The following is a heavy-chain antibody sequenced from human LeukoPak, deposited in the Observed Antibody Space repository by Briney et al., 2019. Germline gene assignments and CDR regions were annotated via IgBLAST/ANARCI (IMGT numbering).Heavy chain of an antibody. CDR1: GFTFSGYW. CDR3: ARARTMVRGVGNYYYYMDV. D-gene: IGHD3-10*01. J-gene: IGHJ6*03. V-gene: IGHV3-7*04. Sequence: PGGSLRLSCAASGFTFSGYWMTWLRQAPGKGLEWVANIKQDGSEKYYVDSVKGRFTISRDNAKNSLYLQMNSLRAEDTAVYYCARARTMVRGVGNYYYYMDVWGKGTTVTISS. CDR2: IKQDGSEK.